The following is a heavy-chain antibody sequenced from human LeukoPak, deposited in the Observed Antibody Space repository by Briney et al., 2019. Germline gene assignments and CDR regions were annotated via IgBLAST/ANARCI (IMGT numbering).Heavy chain of an antibody. D-gene: IGHD3-10*01. CDR3: AKDRSYGSESYWFWSDAFDI. V-gene: IGHV3-23*01. Sequence: GGSLRLSCAASGFTFSSYAISSVRQPPGKGLEWVSSISGSGGSTYYADSVKGRFTISRDNSQNTLYLQMNSLRAEDTAVYYCAKDRSYGSESYWFWSDAFDIWRQGTMVTVSS. CDR2: ISGSGGST. CDR1: GFTFSSYA. J-gene: IGHJ3*02.